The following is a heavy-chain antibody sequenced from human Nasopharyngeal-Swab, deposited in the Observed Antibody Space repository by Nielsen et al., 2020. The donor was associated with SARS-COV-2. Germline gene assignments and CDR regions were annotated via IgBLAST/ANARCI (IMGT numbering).Heavy chain of an antibody. CDR3: ARAAVRITIFGVVKDWFDP. Sequence: WILQPPGKGLEWIGYIYYSGSTYYNPSLKSRVTISVDTSKNQFSLKLSSVTAADTAVYYCARAAVRITIFGVVKDWFDPWGQGTLVTVSS. V-gene: IGHV4-30-4*01. J-gene: IGHJ5*02. D-gene: IGHD3-3*01. CDR2: IYYSGST.